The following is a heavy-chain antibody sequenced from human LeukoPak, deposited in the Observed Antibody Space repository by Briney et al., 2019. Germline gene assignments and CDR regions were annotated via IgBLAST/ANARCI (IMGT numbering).Heavy chain of an antibody. CDR2: IYTSGST. Sequence: SETLSLTCTVSGGSISSYYWSWIRQPAGKGLEWIGRIYTSGSTNYNPSLKSRVTMSVDTSKNQFSLKLSSVTAADTAVYYCASTYYYGSGRQFDYWGQGTLVTVSS. V-gene: IGHV4-4*07. CDR1: GGSISSYY. CDR3: ASTYYYGSGRQFDY. D-gene: IGHD3-10*01. J-gene: IGHJ4*02.